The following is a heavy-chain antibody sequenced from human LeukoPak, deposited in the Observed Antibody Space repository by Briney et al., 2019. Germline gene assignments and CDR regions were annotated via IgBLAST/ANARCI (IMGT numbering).Heavy chain of an antibody. Sequence: GGSLRPSCAASGFTFSSYEMNWVRQAPGKGLEWVSYISSSGSTIYYADSVKGRFTISRDNAKNSLYLQMNSLRAEDTAVYYCARDWDSGSYYGNYWGQGTLVTVPS. CDR3: ARDWDSGSYYGNY. D-gene: IGHD1-26*01. CDR2: ISSSGSTI. CDR1: GFTFSSYE. V-gene: IGHV3-48*03. J-gene: IGHJ4*02.